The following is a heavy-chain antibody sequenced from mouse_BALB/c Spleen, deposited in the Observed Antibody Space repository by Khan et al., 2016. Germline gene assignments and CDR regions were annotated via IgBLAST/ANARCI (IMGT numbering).Heavy chain of an antibody. J-gene: IGHJ2*01. CDR2: INPDSSTI. D-gene: IGHD1-2*01. CDR3: ARLHYYGYMNY. V-gene: IGHV4-1*02. Sequence: VQLVESGGGLVQPGGSLKLSCAASGFDFSRYWMSWVRQAPGKGLEWIGEINPDSSTINYTPSLKDKFIISRDNAKNTLYLQMSKVRSEVTTLYFCARLHYYGYMNYWGQGTTLTVSS. CDR1: GFDFSRYW.